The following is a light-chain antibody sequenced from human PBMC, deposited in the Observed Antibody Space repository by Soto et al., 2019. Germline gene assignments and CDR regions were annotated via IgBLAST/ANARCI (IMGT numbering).Light chain of an antibody. CDR1: SGHNSYA. CDR2: INSDGSH. CDR3: QTWGTGIRV. Sequence: QLVLTQSPSASASLGASVKLICTLRSGHNSYAIAWHQQQPEKGPRYLMKINSDGSHSKGDGIPDRFSGSGSGAERYLTISSLQSEDEADYYCQTWGTGIRVFGGGTKLTVL. J-gene: IGLJ3*02. V-gene: IGLV4-69*01.